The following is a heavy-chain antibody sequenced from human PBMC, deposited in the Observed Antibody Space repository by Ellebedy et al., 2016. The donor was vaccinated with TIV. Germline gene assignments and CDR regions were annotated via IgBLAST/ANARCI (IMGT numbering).Heavy chain of an antibody. V-gene: IGHV3-23*01. CDR3: ARDGSYDWDRGRGANDY. J-gene: IGHJ4*02. Sequence: PGGSLRLSCAASGFTFSSYAMSWVRQAPGKGLEWVSAISGSGGSTYYADSVKGRFTISRDNSKNTLYLQMNSLRDEDTAVYYCARDGSYDWDRGRGANDYWGQGTLVTVSS. CDR2: ISGSGGST. CDR1: GFTFSSYA. D-gene: IGHD5-12*01.